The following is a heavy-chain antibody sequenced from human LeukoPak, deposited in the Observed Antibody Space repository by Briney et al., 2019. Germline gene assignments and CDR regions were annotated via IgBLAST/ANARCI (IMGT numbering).Heavy chain of an antibody. CDR2: ISSDGSNT. CDR1: GFTFSSGY. D-gene: IGHD2-2*02. V-gene: IGHV3-74*01. J-gene: IGHJ4*02. CDR3: ARYTGGGVY. Sequence: GGSLRLSCAVSGFTFSSGYMHWVRQPPGKGPVWVSRISSDGSNTIYADSVKGRFTISRDDARNTLYLQMNNLRDADTAVYYCARYTGGGVYWGQGTLVTVSS.